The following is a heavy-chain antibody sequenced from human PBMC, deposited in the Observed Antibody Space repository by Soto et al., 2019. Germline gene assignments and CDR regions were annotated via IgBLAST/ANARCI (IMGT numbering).Heavy chain of an antibody. D-gene: IGHD2-2*01. J-gene: IGHJ4*02. Sequence: EVQLLESGGGLVQPGGSLRLSCVASGHTFHSYAMSWVRQAPGKGLEWVSGISGGGGSTYYADSVRGRFTISRDDSKNTLYVQMNSLRAEDTAVYYCAKVSSVIGVVPAALNWGQGTLVTVSS. CDR2: ISGGGGST. V-gene: IGHV3-23*01. CDR1: GHTFHSYA. CDR3: AKVSSVIGVVPAALN.